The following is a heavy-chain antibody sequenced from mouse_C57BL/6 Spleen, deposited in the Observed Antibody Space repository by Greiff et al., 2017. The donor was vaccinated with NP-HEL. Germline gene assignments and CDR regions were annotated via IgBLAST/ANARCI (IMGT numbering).Heavy chain of an antibody. CDR3: ARYDYGSSYVDFDV. CDR2: IDPSDSYT. V-gene: IGHV1-59*01. Sequence: QVQLQQPGAELVRPGTSVKLSCKASGYTFTSYWMHWVKQRPGQGLEWIGVIDPSDSYTNNNQKFKGKATLTVDTSSSTAYMQLSSLTSEDSAVYYCARYDYGSSYVDFDVWGTGTTVTVSS. CDR1: GYTFTSYW. J-gene: IGHJ1*03. D-gene: IGHD1-1*01.